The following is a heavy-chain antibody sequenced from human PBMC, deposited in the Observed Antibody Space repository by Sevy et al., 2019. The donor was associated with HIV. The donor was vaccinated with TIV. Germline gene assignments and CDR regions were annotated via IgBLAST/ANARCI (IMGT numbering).Heavy chain of an antibody. Sequence: SETLSLTCTVSGGSISSSSYYWGWIRQPPGKGLEWIGSIYYSGSTYYNPSLKSRVTISVDTSKNQFSLKLSSVTAADTAVYYCATGYIDYYGMDVWGQRTTVTVSS. D-gene: IGHD1-1*01. J-gene: IGHJ6*02. V-gene: IGHV4-39*01. CDR3: ATGYIDYYGMDV. CDR1: GGSISSSSYY. CDR2: IYYSGST.